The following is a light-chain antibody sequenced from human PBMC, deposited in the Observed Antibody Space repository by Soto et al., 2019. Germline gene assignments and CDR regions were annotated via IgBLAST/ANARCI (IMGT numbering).Light chain of an antibody. CDR2: GAS. V-gene: IGKV3-20*01. Sequence: EMALTQSPGPLSLSPGEGATLSCTASQSVSTNFFAWYQQKPGQAPRLLIYGASTRAPGIPDRFSGSGSGTDFTLTISRLEPEDFAVYYCQQYGRTSWTFGQGTKVEIK. CDR1: QSVSTNF. CDR3: QQYGRTSWT. J-gene: IGKJ1*01.